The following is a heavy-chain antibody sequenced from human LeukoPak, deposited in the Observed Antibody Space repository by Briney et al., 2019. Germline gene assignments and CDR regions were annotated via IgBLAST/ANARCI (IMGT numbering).Heavy chain of an antibody. V-gene: IGHV4-4*08. CDR3: ARDGFTFDFWSGFREPQVNWFDP. J-gene: IGHJ5*02. D-gene: IGHD3-3*01. CDR2: IYTSGST. CDR1: GGSISSYY. Sequence: SETLSLTCTVSGGSISSYYGSWIRQPPGKGLEWIGRIYTSGSTNYNPSLKSRVTISVDTSKNQFSLKLSSVTAADTAVYYCARDGFTFDFWSGFREPQVNWFDPWGQGTLVTVPS.